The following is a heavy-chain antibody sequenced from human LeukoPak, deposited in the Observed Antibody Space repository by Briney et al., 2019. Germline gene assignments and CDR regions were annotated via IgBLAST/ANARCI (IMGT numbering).Heavy chain of an antibody. J-gene: IGHJ4*02. D-gene: IGHD1-26*01. V-gene: IGHV3-23*01. Sequence: GGSLRLSCAASGFTFSGYAMNWVRQAPGKGLEWVSAIRGSGGSTYYADSVKGRFTISRDNSKNTLYLQMNSLRAEDTAVYYCAKPYSGIFNYWGQGTLVTVSS. CDR3: AKPYSGIFNY. CDR1: GFTFSGYA. CDR2: IRGSGGST.